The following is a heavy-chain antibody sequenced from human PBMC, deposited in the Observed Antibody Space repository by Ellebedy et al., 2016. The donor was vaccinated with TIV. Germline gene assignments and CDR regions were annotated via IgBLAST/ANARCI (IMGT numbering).Heavy chain of an antibody. CDR1: GFSFRSYW. CDR2: IYKDGRKQ. V-gene: IGHV3-7*01. CDR3: ARRGSYGDYAVQINSWFDT. Sequence: PGGSLRLSCAASGFSFRSYWMSWVRQHPGKGLEWVANIYKDGRKQSYVDSVTGRFTISRDNARNSLYWQMNSLRAEDTAVYYCARRGSYGDYAVQINSWFDTWGRGTLVAVSS. J-gene: IGHJ5*02. D-gene: IGHD4-17*01.